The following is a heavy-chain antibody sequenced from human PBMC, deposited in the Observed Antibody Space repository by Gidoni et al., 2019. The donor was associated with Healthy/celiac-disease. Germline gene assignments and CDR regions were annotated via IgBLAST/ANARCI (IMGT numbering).Heavy chain of an antibody. CDR3: ARDWGDILTGWGVDY. CDR2: ISSSISTI. V-gene: IGHV3-48*02. Sequence: EVQLVESGGGLVQPGGSLRLSCAASGFTFSSYSMNWVRQAPGKGLEWVSYISSSISTIYYADSVKGRFTISRDNAKNSLYLQMNSLGDEDTAVYYCARDWGDILTGWGVDYWGQGTLVTVSS. D-gene: IGHD3-9*01. CDR1: GFTFSSYS. J-gene: IGHJ4*02.